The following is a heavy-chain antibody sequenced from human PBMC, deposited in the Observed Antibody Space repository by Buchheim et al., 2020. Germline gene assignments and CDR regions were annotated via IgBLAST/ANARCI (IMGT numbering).Heavy chain of an antibody. CDR1: GFTFSSYG. CDR2: ISYDGSNK. CDR3: AKDASWNVWRSYQTY. J-gene: IGHJ4*02. D-gene: IGHD3-16*02. V-gene: IGHV3-30*18. Sequence: QVQLVESGGGVVQPGRSLRLSCAASGFTFSSYGMHWVRQAPGKGLEWVAVISYDGSNKYYADSVKGRFTISRDNSKNTLYLQMNSLRAEDTAVYYCAKDASWNVWRSYQTYWGQGTL.